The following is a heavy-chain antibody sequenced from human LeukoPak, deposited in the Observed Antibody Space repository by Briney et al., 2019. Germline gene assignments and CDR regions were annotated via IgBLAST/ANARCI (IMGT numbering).Heavy chain of an antibody. Sequence: ASVKVSCKASGYTFTSYGISWVRQAPGQGLEWMGWNSAYNGNTNYAQKLQGRVTMTTDTSTSTAYMELRSLRSDDTAVYYCARDLGSGYYSHYYYYGMDVWGQGTTVTVSS. J-gene: IGHJ6*02. CDR3: ARDLGSGYYSHYYYYGMDV. CDR1: GYTFTSYG. V-gene: IGHV1-18*01. CDR2: NSAYNGNT. D-gene: IGHD3-22*01.